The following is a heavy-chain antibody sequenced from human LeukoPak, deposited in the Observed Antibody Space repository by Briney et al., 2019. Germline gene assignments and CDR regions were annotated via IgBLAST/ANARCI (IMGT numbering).Heavy chain of an antibody. V-gene: IGHV3-21*01. CDR2: ISSNRAKI. D-gene: IGHD3-16*01. J-gene: IGHJ4*02. CDR3: AREIYDPRDMPLDH. CDR1: GFPFISFS. Sequence: PWGSLRLSCAASGFPFISFSIHWVRQAPGKGLEWVSSISSNRAKIFYADSVKGRFAISRDNARNSVYLQMNSLRAEDTALYFCAREIYDPRDMPLDHWGQGALVPVSS.